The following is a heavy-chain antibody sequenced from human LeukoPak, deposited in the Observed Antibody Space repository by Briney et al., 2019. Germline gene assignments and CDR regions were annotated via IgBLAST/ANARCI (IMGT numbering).Heavy chain of an antibody. V-gene: IGHV4-34*01. CDR1: GGSFSGYY. CDR2: IYYSGST. D-gene: IGHD4-23*01. Sequence: SETLSLTCAVYGGSFSGYYWSWVRQPPGKGLEWIGSIYYSGSTYYNPSLKSRVTISVDTSKNQFSLKLSSVTAADTAVYYCASVPRETPPYWGQGTLVTVSS. J-gene: IGHJ4*02. CDR3: ASVPRETPPY.